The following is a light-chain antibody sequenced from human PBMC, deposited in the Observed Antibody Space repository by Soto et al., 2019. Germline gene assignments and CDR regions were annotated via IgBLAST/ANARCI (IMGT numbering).Light chain of an antibody. CDR2: GAS. J-gene: IGKJ1*01. Sequence: EIVMTQSPATLSVSPGDRATLSCGASQSVSSNLAWYQQKPGQAPRLLIYGASTRATGIPARFSGSGSGTEFTLTISSLQSEDFAVNNCQQYNNWPPLAFGQGTKVEIK. CDR1: QSVSSN. V-gene: IGKV3-15*01. CDR3: QQYNNWPPLA.